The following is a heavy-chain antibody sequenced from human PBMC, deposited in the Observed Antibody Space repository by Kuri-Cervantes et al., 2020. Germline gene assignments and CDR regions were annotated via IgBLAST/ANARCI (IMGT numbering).Heavy chain of an antibody. J-gene: IGHJ6*03. CDR1: GGSFSGYY. Sequence: SETLSLTCAVYGGSFSGYYWTWIRQPPGKGLEWIGDILHSGSTNYNTSLKSRVSISLDTSKKQFFLNLSSVTAADMAVYYCARGPHYYGSGNFYYYYYMDVWGKGTTVTVSS. D-gene: IGHD3-10*01. CDR2: ILHSGST. CDR3: ARGPHYYGSGNFYYYYYMDV. V-gene: IGHV4-34*01.